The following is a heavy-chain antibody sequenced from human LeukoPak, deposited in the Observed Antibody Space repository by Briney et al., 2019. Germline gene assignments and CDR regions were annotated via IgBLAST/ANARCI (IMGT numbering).Heavy chain of an antibody. CDR3: ARGYCSSTSCRASPWFDP. V-gene: IGHV3-74*01. J-gene: IGHJ5*02. D-gene: IGHD2-2*01. Sequence: PGGSLRLSCAASGFTFSSYWMHWVRQAPGKGLVWVSRINSDGSSTSYADSVKGRFTISRDNAKNTLYLQRNSLRAEDTAVYYCARGYCSSTSCRASPWFDPWGQGTLVTVSS. CDR2: INSDGSST. CDR1: GFTFSSYW.